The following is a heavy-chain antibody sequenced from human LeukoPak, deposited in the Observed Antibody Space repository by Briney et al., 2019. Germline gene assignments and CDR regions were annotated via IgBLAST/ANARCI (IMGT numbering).Heavy chain of an antibody. J-gene: IGHJ3*02. CDR1: GFTFSDHY. V-gene: IGHV3-72*01. D-gene: IGHD1-14*01. CDR3: ATGGLYAERAFDI. CDR2: TRNKANSYTT. Sequence: GSLRLSCAASGFTFSDHYMDWVRQAPGKGLEWVGRTRNKANSYTTEYAASVKGRFTISRDDSKNSLYLQMNSLKTEDTAVYYCATGGLYAERAFDIWGQGTMVTVSS.